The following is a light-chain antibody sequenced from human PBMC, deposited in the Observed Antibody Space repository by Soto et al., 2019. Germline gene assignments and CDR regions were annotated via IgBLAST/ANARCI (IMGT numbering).Light chain of an antibody. CDR3: QQYGTSPPLYT. CDR2: GAS. V-gene: IGKV3-20*01. J-gene: IGKJ2*01. Sequence: EIVLTQSPGTLSLSPGERATLSCRASQSVDSSYTAWYQQKPGQAPRLLNYGASNRATGIPDRFSGTGSGTDFTLTISRLEPEDFAVYYCQQYGTSPPLYTFGQGTKLEI. CDR1: QSVDSSY.